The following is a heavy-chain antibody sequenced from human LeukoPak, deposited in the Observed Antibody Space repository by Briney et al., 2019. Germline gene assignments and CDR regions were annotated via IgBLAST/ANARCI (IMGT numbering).Heavy chain of an antibody. J-gene: IGHJ3*01. D-gene: IGHD3-9*01. V-gene: IGHV4-31*03. CDR2: IYYSGST. CDR1: GGSISSGGYY. Sequence: SQTLSLTCTVSGGSISSGGYYWSWIRQHPGKGLEWIGYIYYSGSTNYNPSLKSRVTISVDTSKNQFSLKLSSVTAADTAVYYCASGAVLRYFDWSVYFQHWGQGTMVTVSS. CDR3: ASGAVLRYFDWSVYFQH.